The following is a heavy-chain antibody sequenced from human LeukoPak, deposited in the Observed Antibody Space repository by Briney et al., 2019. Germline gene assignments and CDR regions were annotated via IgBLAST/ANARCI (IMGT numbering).Heavy chain of an antibody. D-gene: IGHD1-26*01. V-gene: IGHV4-4*07. CDR3: ARVLRKGRGGSYYVWGAFDI. CDR2: IYTSGST. Sequence: SETLSLTCTVSGGSISSYYWSWIRQPAGKGLEWIGRIYTSGSTNYNPSLKSRVTMSVDTSKNQFSLKLSSVTAADTAVYYCARVLRKGRGGSYYVWGAFDIWGQGTMVTVSS. CDR1: GGSISSYY. J-gene: IGHJ3*02.